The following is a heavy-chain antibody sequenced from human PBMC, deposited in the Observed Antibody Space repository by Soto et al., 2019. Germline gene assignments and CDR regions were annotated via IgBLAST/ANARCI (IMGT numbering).Heavy chain of an antibody. CDR3: TGHTEWEPHVTSNSGSQLHVPLDY. V-gene: IGHV3-73*02. J-gene: IGHJ4*02. D-gene: IGHD1-26*01. CDR2: IRSIANSYAT. CDR1: GFTFSGSA. Sequence: EVQLVESGGGLVQPGGSLKLSCEASGFTFSGSAMHWVRQASWRGLEWVGRIRSIANSYATAYAASVKGRFTVSRDESKNTAYLQMDSLKTEDTAVYYCTGHTEWEPHVTSNSGSQLHVPLDYWGQGTLVTVSS.